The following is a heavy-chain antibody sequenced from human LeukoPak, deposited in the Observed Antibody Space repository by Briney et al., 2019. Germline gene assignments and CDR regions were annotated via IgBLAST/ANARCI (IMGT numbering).Heavy chain of an antibody. CDR1: GGSISSGGYS. CDR2: IYHSGST. V-gene: IGHV4-30-2*01. D-gene: IGHD3-22*01. Sequence: SQTLSLTCAVSGGSISSGGYSWSWIRQPPGKGLEWIGYIYHSGSTYYNPSLKSRVTISVDRSKNQFSLKLSSVTAADTAVYYCARSYYDSSGYYYGYYYYGMDVWGQGTTVTVSS. J-gene: IGHJ6*02. CDR3: ARSYYDSSGYYYGYYYYGMDV.